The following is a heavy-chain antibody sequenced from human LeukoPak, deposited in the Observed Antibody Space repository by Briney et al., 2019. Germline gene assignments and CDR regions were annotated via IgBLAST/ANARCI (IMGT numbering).Heavy chain of an antibody. J-gene: IGHJ4*02. D-gene: IGHD6-19*01. CDR1: GGTFSSYD. Sequence: ASVKVSCKASGGTFSSYDINWVRQATGQGLEWVGWMNPNSGNTGYAQKFQGRVTITRNNSISTAYMELSSLRSEDTAVYYCARAYSSGWFDFDYWGQGTLVTVSS. CDR2: MNPNSGNT. CDR3: ARAYSSGWFDFDY. V-gene: IGHV1-8*03.